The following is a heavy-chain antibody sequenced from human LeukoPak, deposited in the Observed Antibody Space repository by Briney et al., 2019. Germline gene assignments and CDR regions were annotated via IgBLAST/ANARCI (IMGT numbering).Heavy chain of an antibody. CDR3: ARRRYYDSTGYNPTYYFDY. D-gene: IGHD3-22*01. CDR2: IYNTLDT. CDR1: GDSIIGYY. Sequence: SETLSLTCTVSGDSIIGYYWSWIRQPPGQRLEWIGYIYNTLDTTYNPSLESRVTISLDISNKQFSLRLSSVTAADTAVYYCARRRYYDSTGYNPTYYFDYWGQGILVTVSS. J-gene: IGHJ4*02. V-gene: IGHV4-59*01.